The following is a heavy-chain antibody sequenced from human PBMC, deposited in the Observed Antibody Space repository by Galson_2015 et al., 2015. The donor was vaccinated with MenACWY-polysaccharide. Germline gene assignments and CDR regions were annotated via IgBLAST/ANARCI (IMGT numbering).Heavy chain of an antibody. V-gene: IGHV3-74*01. D-gene: IGHD2-21*01. CDR3: ARGGGLFPEDYCFDD. Sequence: SLRLSCAASGFTFSGNWMHWVRQAPGKGLVWVSRINSDGRSTSYADSVKGRFTTSRDNAKNTLYLQMNSLSAEDTAVYYCARGGGLFPEDYCFDDQGQGTLVPVSS. CDR1: GFTFSGNW. J-gene: IGHJ4*02. CDR2: INSDGRST.